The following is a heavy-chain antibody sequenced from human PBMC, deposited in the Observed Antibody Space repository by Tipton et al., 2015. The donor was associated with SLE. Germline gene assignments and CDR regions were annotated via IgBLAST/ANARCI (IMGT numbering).Heavy chain of an antibody. D-gene: IGHD2-2*01. CDR3: ARHGIVVVPAARKNWFDP. Sequence: TLSLTCTVSGGSVSSGSYYWSWIRQPPGKGLEWIGYIYYSGSTNYNPSLKSRVTISVDTSKNQFSLKLSSVTAADTAVYYCARHGIVVVPAARKNWFDPWGQGALVTVSS. J-gene: IGHJ5*02. CDR2: IYYSGST. V-gene: IGHV4-61*01. CDR1: GGSVSSGSYY.